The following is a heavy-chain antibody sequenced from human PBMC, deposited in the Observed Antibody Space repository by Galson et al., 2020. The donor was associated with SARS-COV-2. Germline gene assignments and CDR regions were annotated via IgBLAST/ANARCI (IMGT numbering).Heavy chain of an antibody. V-gene: IGHV4-59*01. CDR2: IHYTGIT. CDR1: GGSISSYF. J-gene: IGHJ6*03. Sequence: SETLSLTCTVSGGSISSYFWSWIRQPPGKGLEWIGYIHYTGITDYNPYLKSRVTISVDTSKNHFSLRLSSVTAADTAVYYCARLYGDPRNYYYYMDVWGKGTTVTVSS. CDR3: ARLYGDPRNYYYYMDV. D-gene: IGHD3-10*01.